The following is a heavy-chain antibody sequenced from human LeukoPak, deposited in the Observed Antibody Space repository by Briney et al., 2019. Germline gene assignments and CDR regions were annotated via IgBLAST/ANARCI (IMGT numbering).Heavy chain of an antibody. V-gene: IGHV3-9*03. CDR3: AKATEAYSSSWYDDAFDI. J-gene: IGHJ3*02. CDR1: GFTFDDYA. CDR2: ISWNSGSI. Sequence: GESLRLSCAASGFTFDDYAMHWVRQAPGKGLEWVSGISWNSGSIGYADSVKGRFTISRDNAKNSLYLQMNSLRAEDMALYYCAKATEAYSSSWYDDAFDIWGQGTMVTVSS. D-gene: IGHD6-13*01.